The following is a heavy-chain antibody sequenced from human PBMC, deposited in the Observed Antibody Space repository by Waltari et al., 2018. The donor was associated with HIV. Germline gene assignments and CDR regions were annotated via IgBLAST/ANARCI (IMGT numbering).Heavy chain of an antibody. CDR3: ARLFYYDTTGYINNAFDI. CDR2: ISPLDSDT. CDR1: GYTFTNSW. V-gene: IGHV5-51*03. J-gene: IGHJ3*02. D-gene: IGHD3-16*01. Sequence: EVQLVQSGAEVRKSGESLKISCKASGYTFTNSWIAWVRQMSGEGLEWMGIISPLDSDTGYNPSFEGQITISVDKSRATAYLELNNLNASDAAIYYCARLFYYDTTGYINNAFDIWGQGTEVSVS.